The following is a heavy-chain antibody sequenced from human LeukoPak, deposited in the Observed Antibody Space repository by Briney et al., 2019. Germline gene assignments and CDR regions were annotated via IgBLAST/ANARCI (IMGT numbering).Heavy chain of an antibody. CDR2: ISGDSYYI. CDR1: GFTVSSNY. CDR3: ARGDLWFAELNWFDP. D-gene: IGHD3-10*01. J-gene: IGHJ5*02. V-gene: IGHV3-66*03. Sequence: GGSLRLSCAASGFTVSSNYMRWVRQAPGKGLEWVSSISGDSYYIYYADSVKGRFTISRDNSKNTLYLQMNSLRAEDTAVYYCARGDLWFAELNWFDPWGQGTLVTVSS.